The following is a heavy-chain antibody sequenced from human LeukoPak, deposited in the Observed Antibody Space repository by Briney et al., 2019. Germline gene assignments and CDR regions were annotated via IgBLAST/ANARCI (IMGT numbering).Heavy chain of an antibody. J-gene: IGHJ5*02. CDR1: GVTFSSYW. Sequence: GGSLRLSCAASGVTFSSYWMRWVRQAPGKGLVWVSRINSDGSSTSYADSVKGRFTISRDNAKNTMYLQMNSLGAEDTAVYYCARAPGGYCSSTSCYNGWNWFDPWGQGTLVTVSS. D-gene: IGHD2-2*02. V-gene: IGHV3-74*01. CDR3: ARAPGGYCSSTSCYNGWNWFDP. CDR2: INSDGSST.